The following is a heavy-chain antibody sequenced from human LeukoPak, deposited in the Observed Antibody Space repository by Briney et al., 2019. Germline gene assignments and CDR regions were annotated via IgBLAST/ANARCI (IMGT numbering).Heavy chain of an antibody. D-gene: IGHD5-24*01. J-gene: IGHJ4*02. V-gene: IGHV3-74*01. CDR2: INGDGSST. CDR1: GFTFSSYW. CDR3: GRPHDLTIITPDY. Sequence: GGSLRLSCAASGFTFSSYWMHWVRHAPGKGLVWVSRINGDGSSTNYADSVKGRFTISRDNAKNTVYLQLNSLRAEDTAVYYCGRPHDLTIITPDYWGQGTLVTVSS.